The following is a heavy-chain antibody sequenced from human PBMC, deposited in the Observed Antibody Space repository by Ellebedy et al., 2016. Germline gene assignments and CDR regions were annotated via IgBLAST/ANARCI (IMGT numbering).Heavy chain of an antibody. CDR1: GFTFSNYA. J-gene: IGHJ4*02. Sequence: GGSLRLSCAASGFTFSNYAMSWVRQAPGKGLEWVSDIHKRTYYGDSVKGRFTVTRDDSKNTLYLQMNSLRVEDTAVYYCAKDRLGYSSGYYGDWGQGTLVTVSS. CDR3: AKDRLGYSSGYYGD. D-gene: IGHD3-22*01. CDR2: IHKRT. V-gene: IGHV3-23*03.